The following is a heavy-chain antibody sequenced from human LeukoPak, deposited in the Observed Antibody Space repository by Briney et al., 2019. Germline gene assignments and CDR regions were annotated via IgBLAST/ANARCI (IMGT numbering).Heavy chain of an antibody. Sequence: GGSLRLSCAASGFTFSSYWMHWVRRAPGKGLVWVSRINSDGSSTSYADSVKGRFTISRDNAKNTLYLQMNSLRAEDTAVYYCARDENCSGGSCYGVGGDYWGQGTLVTVSS. J-gene: IGHJ4*02. D-gene: IGHD2-15*01. CDR3: ARDENCSGGSCYGVGGDY. CDR2: INSDGSST. V-gene: IGHV3-74*01. CDR1: GFTFSSYW.